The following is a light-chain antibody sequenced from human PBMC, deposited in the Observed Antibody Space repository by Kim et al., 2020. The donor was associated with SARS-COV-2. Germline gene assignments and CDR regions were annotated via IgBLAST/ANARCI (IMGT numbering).Light chain of an antibody. Sequence: SASEGDRVTITCRASQGINSFLAWFQQKPGKVTKRLIFAASSLQSGVPSRFSGSGSGTEFTLTITNLQPEDFATYYCQQHESYPYTFGQGTKLEI. V-gene: IGKV1-17*03. CDR3: QQHESYPYT. CDR1: QGINSF. J-gene: IGKJ2*01. CDR2: AAS.